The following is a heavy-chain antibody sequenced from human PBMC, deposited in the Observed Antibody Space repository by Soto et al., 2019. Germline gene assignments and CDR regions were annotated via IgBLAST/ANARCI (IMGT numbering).Heavy chain of an antibody. V-gene: IGHV3-11*01. Sequence: GSLRLSCATSGFTFSDYYMSWIRQAPGKGLEWVSYIGTRGNTKYYADSVGGRFTISRDNAKNSLYLQMNSLRADDTAVYYCARDGTEYYGEYYDYWGQGIPVTVSS. CDR1: GFTFSDYY. J-gene: IGHJ4*02. CDR3: ARDGTEYYGEYYDY. CDR2: IGTRGNTK. D-gene: IGHD4-17*01.